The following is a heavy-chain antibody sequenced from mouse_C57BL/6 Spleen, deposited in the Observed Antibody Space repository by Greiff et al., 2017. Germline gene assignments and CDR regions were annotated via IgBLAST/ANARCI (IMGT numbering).Heavy chain of an antibody. CDR2: IYPGGGYT. V-gene: IGHV1-63*01. CDR1: GYTFTNYW. J-gene: IGHJ2*01. D-gene: IGHD1-1*01. CDR3: ARFDGSSTEAFDY. Sequence: QVQLQQSGAELVRPGTSVKMSCKASGYTFTNYWIGWAKQRPGHGLEWIGDIYPGGGYTNYNEKFKGKATLTADKSSSTAYMQFSSLTSEDSAIYYGARFDGSSTEAFDYWGQGTTLTVSS.